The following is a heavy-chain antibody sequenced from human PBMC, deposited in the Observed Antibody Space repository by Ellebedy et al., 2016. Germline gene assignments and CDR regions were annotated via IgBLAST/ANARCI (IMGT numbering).Heavy chain of an antibody. D-gene: IGHD6-6*01. J-gene: IGHJ4*02. V-gene: IGHV4-34*01. CDR3: ARVGGSSSDY. CDR1: GGSFSGYY. Sequence: SETLSLXXAVYGGSFSGYYWSWIRQPPGKGLEWIGEINHSGSTNYNPSLKSRVTISVDTSKNQFSLKLSSVTAADTAVYYCARVGGSSSDYWGQGTLVTVSS. CDR2: INHSGST.